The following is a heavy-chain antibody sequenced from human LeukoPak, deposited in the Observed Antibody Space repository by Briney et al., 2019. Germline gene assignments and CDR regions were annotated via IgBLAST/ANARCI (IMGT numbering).Heavy chain of an antibody. J-gene: IGHJ4*02. CDR1: GFTFSSYA. CDR2: ISGSGGST. V-gene: IGHV3-23*01. Sequence: GSLSLSCAASGFTFSSYAMSWVRQAPGKGLEWVSAISGSGGSTYYADSVKGRFTISRDNSKNTLYLQMNSLRAEDTAVYYCAKDREITFGGVIVNGGQGTLVTVSS. CDR3: AKDREITFGGVIVN. D-gene: IGHD3-16*02.